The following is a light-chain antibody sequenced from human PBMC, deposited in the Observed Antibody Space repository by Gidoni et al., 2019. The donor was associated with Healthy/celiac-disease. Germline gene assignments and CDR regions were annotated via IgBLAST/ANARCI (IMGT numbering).Light chain of an antibody. Sequence: QPALPQPASVSGSPGQSITISCTGTSSDVGGYNYVSWYQQHPGKAPKLMFYDVSNRPSGVSNRFSGSKSGNTASLTISGLQAEDEADYYCSSYTSSSTVFGGGTKLTVL. V-gene: IGLV2-14*01. J-gene: IGLJ2*01. CDR1: SSDVGGYNY. CDR3: SSYTSSSTV. CDR2: DVS.